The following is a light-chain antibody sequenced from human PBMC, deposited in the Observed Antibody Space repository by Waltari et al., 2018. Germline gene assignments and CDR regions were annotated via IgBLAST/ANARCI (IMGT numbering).Light chain of an antibody. CDR1: ALPKQY. Sequence: CSGDALPKQYAYWYQQKPGQAPVLVIYKDSERPSGIPERFSGSSSGTTVTLTISGVQAEDEADYYCQSADSSGTYVVFGGGTKLTVL. CDR3: QSADSSGTYVV. J-gene: IGLJ2*01. V-gene: IGLV3-25*03. CDR2: KDS.